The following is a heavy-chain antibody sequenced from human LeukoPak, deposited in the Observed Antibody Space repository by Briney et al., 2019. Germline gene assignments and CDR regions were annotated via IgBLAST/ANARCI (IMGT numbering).Heavy chain of an antibody. CDR2: MNPNSGNT. CDR1: GYTFTSYD. J-gene: IGHJ4*01. D-gene: IGHD6-19*01. V-gene: IGHV1-8*01. CDR3: ARGAPYSSGWGSFS. Sequence: ASVKLSCKASGYTFTSYDMNWVRQATGQGLEWMGWMNPNSGNTGYAQKFQGRVTMTRNTSISTAYMEPSRLRSEDTAVYYCARGAPYSSGWGSFSWGQGTLVTASS.